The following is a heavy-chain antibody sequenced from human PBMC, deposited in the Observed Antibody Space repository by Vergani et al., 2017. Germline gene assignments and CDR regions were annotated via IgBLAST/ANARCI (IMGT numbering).Heavy chain of an antibody. Sequence: QVQLVQSGAEVKKPGSSVKVSCKASGGTFSSYGISWVRQAPGQGLEWMGGIIPIFGTSNYAQKFQGRVTITADESASSAYMELSSLRSDDTAVYYCAGGFCSSTRCYVQGYYFDYWGQGTLVTVSS. CDR3: AGGFCSSTRCYVQGYYFDY. J-gene: IGHJ4*02. V-gene: IGHV1-69*01. CDR2: IIPIFGTS. D-gene: IGHD2-2*01. CDR1: GGTFSSYG.